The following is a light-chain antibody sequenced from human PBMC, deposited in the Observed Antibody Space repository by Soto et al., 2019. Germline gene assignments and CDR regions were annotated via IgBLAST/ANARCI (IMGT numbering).Light chain of an antibody. CDR1: SSDVGSYNR. CDR2: EVS. V-gene: IGLV2-18*02. Sequence: QSVLTQPPSVSGSPGQSVTISCTGSSSDVGSYNRVAWYQQPPGTAPKLMIYEVSNRPSGVPDRFSGSKSGNSASLTISGLQTEDEADYYCSSYTSNSVVVFGGGTQLTVL. J-gene: IGLJ7*01. CDR3: SSYTSNSVVV.